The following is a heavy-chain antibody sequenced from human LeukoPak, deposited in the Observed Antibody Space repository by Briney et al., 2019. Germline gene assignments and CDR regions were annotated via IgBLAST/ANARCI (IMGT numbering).Heavy chain of an antibody. CDR3: ARAWFSRRKTYYDILTGYPPPMDV. J-gene: IGHJ6*02. Sequence: GGSLRLSCAASGFTFSSYAMHWVRQAPGKGLEWVAVISYDGGNKYYADSVKGRFTISRDNSKNTLYLQMNSLRAEDTAVYYCARAWFSRRKTYYDILTGYPPPMDVWGQGTTVTVSS. CDR2: ISYDGGNK. CDR1: GFTFSSYA. D-gene: IGHD3-9*01. V-gene: IGHV3-30-3*01.